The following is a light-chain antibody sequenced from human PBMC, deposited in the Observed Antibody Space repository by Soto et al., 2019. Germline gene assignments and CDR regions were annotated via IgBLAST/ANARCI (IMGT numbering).Light chain of an antibody. Sequence: DIQMTQSPSPLTASVGDRVTITCRASQNINNFLNWYQQKPGNAPKLLISAASTLQTGVPSRFSGGGSGTDFSLTISSLQPGDVASYYCQQTYRTPWTFGKGTRVEIK. V-gene: IGKV1-39*01. J-gene: IGKJ1*01. CDR2: AAS. CDR1: QNINNF. CDR3: QQTYRTPWT.